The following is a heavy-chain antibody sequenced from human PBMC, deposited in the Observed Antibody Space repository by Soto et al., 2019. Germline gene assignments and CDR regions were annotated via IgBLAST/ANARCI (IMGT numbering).Heavy chain of an antibody. V-gene: IGHV1-69*01. J-gene: IGHJ4*02. D-gene: IGHD1-26*01. CDR1: GDRLINFV. Sequence: XSVKVACAGSGDRLINFVIIWVRQAPGQGLEWMGGNIPIFGTANYAQKFQGRVTIIADESTGTTYMELTSLRSEDKAVYYCARSPIIVGATTYENYFDYWGQRTLVTVSS. CDR2: NIPIFGTA. CDR3: ARSPIIVGATTYENYFDY.